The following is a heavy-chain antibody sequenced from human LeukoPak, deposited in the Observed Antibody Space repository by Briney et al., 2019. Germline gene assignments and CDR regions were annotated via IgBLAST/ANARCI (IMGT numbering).Heavy chain of an antibody. Sequence: SETLSLTCTVSGGSISTYYWSWIRQPPGKGLEWIGYLYYNGYTDYNPSLKRRVTISLHTSKNQFSLKLSSVAAADTAVYYCARVYGSGSYYNGYYYYYMDVWGKGTTVTISS. J-gene: IGHJ6*03. CDR2: LYYNGYT. CDR3: ARVYGSGSYYNGYYYYYMDV. V-gene: IGHV4-59*08. D-gene: IGHD3-10*01. CDR1: GGSISTYY.